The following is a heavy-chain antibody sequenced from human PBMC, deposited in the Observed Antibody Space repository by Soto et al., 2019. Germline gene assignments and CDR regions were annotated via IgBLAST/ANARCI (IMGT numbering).Heavy chain of an antibody. CDR1: GYTFTSYG. CDR2: ISAYNGNT. Sequence: GASVKVSCKAYGYTFTSYGISWVRQAPGQGLEWMGWISAYNGNTNYAQKLQGRVTMTTDTSTSTAYMELRSLRSDDTAVYYCATSPLEQNWFDPWGQGTLVTVSS. J-gene: IGHJ5*02. CDR3: ATSPLEQNWFDP. D-gene: IGHD6-6*01. V-gene: IGHV1-18*01.